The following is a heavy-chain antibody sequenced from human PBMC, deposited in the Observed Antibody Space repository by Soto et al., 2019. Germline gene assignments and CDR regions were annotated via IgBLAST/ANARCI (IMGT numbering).Heavy chain of an antibody. D-gene: IGHD3-9*01. J-gene: IGHJ4*02. V-gene: IGHV4-59*08. CDR3: ARHPGYYDILTGYTTYYFDY. Sequence: SETLSLTCTVSGGSIGTYYWSWIRQPPGKGLEWIGYIYYRGNTDYNPSLKSRVTISLDTPKNQLSLKLSSVTAADTAVYYCARHPGYYDILTGYTTYYFDYWGQGILLTVSS. CDR1: GGSIGTYY. CDR2: IYYRGNT.